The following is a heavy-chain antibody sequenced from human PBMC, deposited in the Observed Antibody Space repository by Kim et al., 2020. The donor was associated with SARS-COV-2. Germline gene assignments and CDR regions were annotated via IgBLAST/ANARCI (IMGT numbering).Heavy chain of an antibody. CDR1: GGSISSGGYY. CDR3: ARVIGPRWLQPKFLQFDC. Sequence: SETLSLTCTVSGGSISSGGYYWSWIRQHPGQGLEWIGYIYYSGSTYYNPSLKSRVTISVDTSKNQFSLKLSSVTAADAAVYYCARVIGPRWLQPKFLQFDCWGQGTLVTVSS. CDR2: IYYSGST. J-gene: IGHJ4*02. D-gene: IGHD5-12*01. V-gene: IGHV4-31*03.